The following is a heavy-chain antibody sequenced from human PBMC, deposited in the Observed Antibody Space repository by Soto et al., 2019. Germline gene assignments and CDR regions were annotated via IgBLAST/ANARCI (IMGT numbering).Heavy chain of an antibody. CDR2: ISSSDSII. J-gene: IGHJ4*02. Sequence: QVQLVESGGDLVKPGGSLRLSCAASGFTFSDYYMSWIRQAPGKGLEWVSYISSSDSIIYYADSVKGRFTISRDNAKNYLYLQMNSLRAEDTAVYYCARDLGYYDSSGYFDYWGQGTLVTVSS. CDR1: GFTFSDYY. CDR3: ARDLGYYDSSGYFDY. D-gene: IGHD3-22*01. V-gene: IGHV3-11*01.